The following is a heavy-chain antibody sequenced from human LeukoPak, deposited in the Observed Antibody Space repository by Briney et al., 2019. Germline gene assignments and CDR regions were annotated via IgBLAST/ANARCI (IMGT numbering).Heavy chain of an antibody. V-gene: IGHV4-30-4*08. CDR1: GFTFSSYEMN. D-gene: IGHD4-17*01. CDR3: ARDYGLDY. J-gene: IGHJ4*02. CDR2: IYYSGST. Sequence: LRLSCAASGFTFSSYEMNWVRQPPGKGLEWIGYIYYSGSTYYNPSLKSRVTISVDTSKNQFSLKLSSVTAADTAVYYCARDYGLDYWGQGTLVTVSS.